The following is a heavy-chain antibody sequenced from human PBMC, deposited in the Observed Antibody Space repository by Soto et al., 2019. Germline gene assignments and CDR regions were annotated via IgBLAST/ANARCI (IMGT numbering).Heavy chain of an antibody. V-gene: IGHV4-59*11. CDR1: GGSISGHY. D-gene: IGHD3-3*01. CDR3: ASHVVLQHATRYYDFCGGKNNLFDR. CDR2: ISYSGIT. J-gene: IGHJ5*02. Sequence: SETLSLTGTVSGGSISGHYWSWIRQPPGKGLQYIGYISYSGITNYNPYLKSRVTISVDTSNNQFSLRLSSVTAADTAVYYCASHVVLQHATRYYDFCGGKNNLFDRFAQCTLLTV.